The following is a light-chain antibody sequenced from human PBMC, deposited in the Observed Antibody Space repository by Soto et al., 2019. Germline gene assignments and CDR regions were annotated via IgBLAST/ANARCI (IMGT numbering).Light chain of an antibody. J-gene: IGKJ3*01. CDR3: QRYNNGPPVT. CDR2: AAS. CDR1: QDINNY. V-gene: IGKV1-27*01. Sequence: DIQMTQSPSSLSASVGDRVTITCRASQDINNYLAWYQQKPGKPPKLLIYAASTLQSGVPSRFSGGASGTDFTLTINSLQPEDVATYYCQRYNNGPPVTFGPGTKV.